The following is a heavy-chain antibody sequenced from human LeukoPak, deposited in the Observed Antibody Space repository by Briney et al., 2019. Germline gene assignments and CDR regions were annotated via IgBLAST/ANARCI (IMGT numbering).Heavy chain of an antibody. Sequence: SETLSLTCAVYGGSFSGYYWNWIRQPPGKGLEWIGQINPSRNTNYNPSLKSRVTISVDTSKKQLSLKLSSVTAADTAVYYCARFGWYPIAVAGTGVWFDPWGQGTLVTVSS. V-gene: IGHV4-34*01. CDR3: ARFGWYPIAVAGTGVWFDP. CDR1: GGSFSGYY. J-gene: IGHJ5*02. CDR2: INPSRNT. D-gene: IGHD6-19*01.